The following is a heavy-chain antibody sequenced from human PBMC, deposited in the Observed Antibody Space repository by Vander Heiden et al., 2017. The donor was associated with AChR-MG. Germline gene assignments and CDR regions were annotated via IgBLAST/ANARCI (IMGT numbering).Heavy chain of an antibody. Sequence: QVQLVESGGGVVQPGRSLRLSCAASGFTFSSYAMHWVRQAPGKGLEWVAVISDDGSNKYYADSVKGRFTISRDNSKNTLYLQMNSLRAEDTAVYYCAREIWGQMATAFDYWGQGTLVTVSS. V-gene: IGHV3-30-3*01. CDR2: ISDDGSNK. CDR3: AREIWGQMATAFDY. D-gene: IGHD5-18*01. J-gene: IGHJ4*02. CDR1: GFTFSSYA.